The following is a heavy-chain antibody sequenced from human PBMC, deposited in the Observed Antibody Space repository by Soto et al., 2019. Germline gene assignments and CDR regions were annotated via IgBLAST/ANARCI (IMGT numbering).Heavy chain of an antibody. CDR1: GFTFDNSA. Sequence: EVQLLESGGDLVQPGGSLTLSCTPSGFTFDNSAMTWVRLAPGKGLEWVASISAAGGASYYADSVKGRFVISRDNSKNMVYLEMNSLRAEDTAVYYCAREFYYYDRSGNLGYWGQGALVTVSS. CDR3: AREFYYYDRSGNLGY. CDR2: ISAAGGAS. J-gene: IGHJ4*02. V-gene: IGHV3-23*01. D-gene: IGHD3-22*01.